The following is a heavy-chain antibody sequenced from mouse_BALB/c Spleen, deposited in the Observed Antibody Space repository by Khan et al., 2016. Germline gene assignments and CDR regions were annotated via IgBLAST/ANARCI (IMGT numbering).Heavy chain of an antibody. J-gene: IGHJ2*01. CDR3: ASLDYDRGYFDY. CDR1: GYSITSDYA. V-gene: IGHV3-2*02. Sequence: EVQLQESGPGLVKPSQSLSLTCTVTGYSITSDYAWNWIRQFPGNKLEWMGYITYSGSTSYNPSLKSRISITRDTSKNQFFLQLNSVTTEDTATYYCASLDYDRGYFDYWGQGTTLTVSS. CDR2: ITYSGST. D-gene: IGHD2-4*01.